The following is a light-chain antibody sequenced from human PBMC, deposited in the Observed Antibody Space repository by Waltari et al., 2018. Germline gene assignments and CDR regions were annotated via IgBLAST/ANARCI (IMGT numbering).Light chain of an antibody. CDR1: SSDVGGYNY. CDR2: DVS. V-gene: IGLV2-14*01. CDR3: SSYTSSSTYV. J-gene: IGLJ1*01. Sequence: QSALTQPASVSGSPGQSITISCTGTSSDVGGYNYVSWYQQHPGKAPKLMIYDVSKRPSGLSKRVSGSKSCNTASLTISGLQAEDEADYYCSSYTSSSTYVFGTGTKVTVL.